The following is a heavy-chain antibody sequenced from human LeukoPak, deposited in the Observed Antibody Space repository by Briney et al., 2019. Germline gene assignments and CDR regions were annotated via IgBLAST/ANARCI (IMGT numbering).Heavy chain of an antibody. J-gene: IGHJ4*02. CDR3: ARAGNDYDYVWGSYDIDY. CDR1: GGTFSSYA. Sequence: ASVKVSCKASGGTFSSYAISWVRQAPGQGLEWMGGIIPIFGTANYAQKFQGRVTMTTDTSTSTAYMELRSLRSDDTAVYYCARAGNDYDYVWGSYDIDYWGQGTLVTVSS. V-gene: IGHV1-69*05. CDR2: IIPIFGTA. D-gene: IGHD3-16*01.